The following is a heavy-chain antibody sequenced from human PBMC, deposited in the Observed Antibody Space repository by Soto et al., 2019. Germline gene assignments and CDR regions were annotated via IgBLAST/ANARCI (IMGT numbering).Heavy chain of an antibody. CDR3: ARGGHIAVVTDSFDS. J-gene: IGHJ4*02. V-gene: IGHV1-8*01. D-gene: IGHD2-21*02. CDR2: MNPNSGGS. Sequence: ASVKVSCKASGYTFTSYDINWVRQATGQGLEWMGWMNPNSGGSTYAQKFLGRVTMTMDSSTSTVFMELTSLRSADTAVYYCARGGHIAVVTDSFDSWGQGTLVTV. CDR1: GYTFTSYD.